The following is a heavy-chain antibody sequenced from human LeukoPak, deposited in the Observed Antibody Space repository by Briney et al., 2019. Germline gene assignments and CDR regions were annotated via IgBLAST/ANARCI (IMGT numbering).Heavy chain of an antibody. CDR1: GYTFTTYW. CDR2: TYPGDSDT. J-gene: IGHJ3*02. V-gene: IGHV5-51*01. Sequence: GESLKISCKASGYTFTTYWIGWVRQLPGKGLEWMGITYPGDSDTRYSPSSQGQVTIPADKSVSTVCLQWSSLKASDTAMYYCARQSRGYSSGWYASDIWGQGTMVTVSS. D-gene: IGHD6-19*01. CDR3: ARQSRGYSSGWYASDI.